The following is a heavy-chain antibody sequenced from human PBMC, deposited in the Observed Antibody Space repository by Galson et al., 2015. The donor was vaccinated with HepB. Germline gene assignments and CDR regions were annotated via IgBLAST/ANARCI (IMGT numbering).Heavy chain of an antibody. Sequence: SVKVSCKASGFTFSNSAVQWVRQARGQGLEWIGWMVVGGGNTNYAQHFQGRGTITRDMSTSTAYMEVTSLRSEDTAVYYCAAESYSSGCCKYDYWGQGTLVTVSS. CDR3: AAESYSSGCCKYDY. CDR1: GFTFSNSA. CDR2: MVVGGGNT. D-gene: IGHD6-25*01. V-gene: IGHV1-58*01. J-gene: IGHJ4*02.